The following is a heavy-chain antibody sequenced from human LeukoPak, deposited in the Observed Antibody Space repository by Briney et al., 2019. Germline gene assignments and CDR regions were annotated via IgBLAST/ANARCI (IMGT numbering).Heavy chain of an antibody. V-gene: IGHV4-39*01. D-gene: IGHD2/OR15-2a*01. J-gene: IGHJ4*02. CDR1: GGSISSSSSY. Sequence: SETLSLTCTVSGGSISSSSSYWGWIRQPPGKGLEWIGSIYYSGSTYYNPSLKSRVTISVDTSKNQFSLKLSSVTAADTAVYYCASDLYRDFDYWGQGTLVTVSS. CDR2: IYYSGST. CDR3: ASDLYRDFDY.